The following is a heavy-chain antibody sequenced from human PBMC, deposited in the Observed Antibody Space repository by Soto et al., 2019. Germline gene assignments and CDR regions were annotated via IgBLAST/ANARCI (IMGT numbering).Heavy chain of an antibody. V-gene: IGHV4-59*01. CDR3: TRSYSNYLFDY. CDR1: GGSISSYY. Sequence: QVQLQESGPGLVKPSETLSLTCTVSGGSISSYYWSWIRQPPGKGLEWIGYIYYSGSTNYNPSLKSRVTLSVDTSKNQFSLKLSSVTAADTAVYYCTRSYSNYLFDYWGQGTLVTVSS. J-gene: IGHJ4*02. D-gene: IGHD4-4*01. CDR2: IYYSGST.